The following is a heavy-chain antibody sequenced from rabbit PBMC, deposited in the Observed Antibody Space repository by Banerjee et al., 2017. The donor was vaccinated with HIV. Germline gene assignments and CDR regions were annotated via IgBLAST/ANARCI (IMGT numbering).Heavy chain of an antibody. D-gene: IGHD7-1*01. CDR1: GIDFSLYYM. V-gene: IGHV1S45*01. J-gene: IGHJ4*01. Sequence: QEQLKESGGGLVQPGGSLKLSCKASGIDFSLYYMSWVRQAPGKGLEWIGYIDPIFGTTYYATWVDGRFTISKSSSTTVTLQMTSLTAADTATYFCTTTNSYGYSGYDLWGPGTLVTVS. CDR2: IDPIFGTT. CDR3: TTTNSYGYSGYDL.